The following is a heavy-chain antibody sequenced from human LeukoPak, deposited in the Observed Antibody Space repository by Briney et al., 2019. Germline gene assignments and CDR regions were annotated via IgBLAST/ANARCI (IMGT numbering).Heavy chain of an antibody. CDR3: AKRPELLWFGELYYFDY. CDR1: GFPFSSYA. V-gene: IGHV3-23*01. J-gene: IGHJ4*02. CDR2: ISGSCGST. D-gene: IGHD3-10*01. Sequence: GGSLRLSCAASGFPFSSYAMSWVRQAPGEGQEGVSAISGSCGSTYYAGSGKGRFIISRRNYKNIRCLQMNSLRAEDTAVYYCAKRPELLWFGELYYFDYWGQGTLVTVSS.